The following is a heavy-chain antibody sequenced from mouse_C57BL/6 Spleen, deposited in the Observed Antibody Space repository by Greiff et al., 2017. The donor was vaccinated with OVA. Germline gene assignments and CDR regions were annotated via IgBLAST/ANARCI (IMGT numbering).Heavy chain of an antibody. Sequence: VHLVESGPGLVQPSQSLSITCTVSGFSLTSYGVHWVRQSPGKGLEWLGVIWSGGSTDYNAAFISRLSISKDNSKSQVFFKMNSLQADDTAIYYCARNSGYSNHHAMDYWGQGTSVTVSS. CDR2: IWSGGST. CDR3: ARNSGYSNHHAMDY. J-gene: IGHJ4*01. CDR1: GFSLTSYG. V-gene: IGHV2-2*01. D-gene: IGHD2-5*01.